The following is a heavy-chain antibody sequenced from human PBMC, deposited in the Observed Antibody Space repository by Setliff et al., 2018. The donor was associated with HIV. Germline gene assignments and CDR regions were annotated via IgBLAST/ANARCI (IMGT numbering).Heavy chain of an antibody. Sequence: RLSCAVSGFNFRGYNMNWVRQAPGKGLEWVSSISTSSTYTYYADSVKGRFTISRDNAKNALYLQMNSLRAEDTAVYYCATHRVGQRPWLSDFWGQGNLVTVSS. CDR1: GFNFRGYN. J-gene: IGHJ4*02. CDR3: ATHRVGQRPWLSDF. D-gene: IGHD5-12*01. V-gene: IGHV3-21*01. CDR2: ISTSSTYT.